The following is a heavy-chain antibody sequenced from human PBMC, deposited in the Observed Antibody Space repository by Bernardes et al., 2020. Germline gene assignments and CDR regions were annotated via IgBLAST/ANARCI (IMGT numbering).Heavy chain of an antibody. Sequence: SETLSLTCTVSGGSISSSSYYWGWIRQPPGKGLEWIGSIYYSGSTYYNPSLKSRVTISVDTSKNQFSLKLSSVTAADTAVYYCARYYYGSGSYYNWAYFDYWGQGTLVTVSS. CDR2: IYYSGST. CDR1: GGSISSSSYY. V-gene: IGHV4-39*01. J-gene: IGHJ4*02. D-gene: IGHD3-10*01. CDR3: ARYYYGSGSYYNWAYFDY.